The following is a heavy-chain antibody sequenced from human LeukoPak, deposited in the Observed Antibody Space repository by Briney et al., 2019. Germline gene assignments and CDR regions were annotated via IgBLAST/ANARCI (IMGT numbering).Heavy chain of an antibody. J-gene: IGHJ4*02. CDR1: GFSLRSSGVG. Sequence: SGPTLVKPTQTLTLTCTLSGFSLRSSGVGVGWIRQPPGKALEWLGINYWNGDERYSPALKSRFTITKDTSRNQVVLTMTNMDPVDTSTYHCLYCTRHYDFLTGHYPRFDHWGQGTLVSVSS. CDR2: NYWNGDE. D-gene: IGHD3/OR15-3a*01. CDR3: LYCTRHYDFLTGHYPRFDH. V-gene: IGHV2-5*01.